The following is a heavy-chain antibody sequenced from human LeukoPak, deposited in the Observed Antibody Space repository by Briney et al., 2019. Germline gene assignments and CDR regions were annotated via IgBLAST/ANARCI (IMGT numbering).Heavy chain of an antibody. CDR3: ARGDYTGGWGFDP. Sequence: GGSLRLSCVASGFTFDVWMSWVRQAPGKGLEWVANINPDGSTKLYVDSVRGRFTISRDNTEKSLYLQMDTLRAEDSALYYCARGDYTGGWGFDPWGQGTLVTVSS. CDR1: GFTFDVW. CDR2: INPDGSTK. V-gene: IGHV3-7*01. D-gene: IGHD3-3*01. J-gene: IGHJ5*02.